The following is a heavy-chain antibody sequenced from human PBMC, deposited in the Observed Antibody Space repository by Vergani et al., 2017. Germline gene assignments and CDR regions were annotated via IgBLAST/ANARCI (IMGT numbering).Heavy chain of an antibody. CDR3: ASSHPRGVLDY. D-gene: IGHD2-8*01. CDR2: ISYDGSNK. J-gene: IGHJ4*02. CDR1: GFTFSSYG. Sequence: QVQLVESGGGVVQPGRSLRLSCAASGFTFSSYGMHWVRQAPGKGLEWVAVISYDGSNKYYADSVKGRFTISRDNSKNTLYLQMNSLRAEDTAVYYCASSHPRGVLDYWGQGTLVTVSS. V-gene: IGHV3-30*03.